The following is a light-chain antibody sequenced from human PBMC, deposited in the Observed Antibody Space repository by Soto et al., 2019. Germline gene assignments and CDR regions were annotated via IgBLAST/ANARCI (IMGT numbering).Light chain of an antibody. CDR2: GAS. CDR3: QQYNNWPKT. Sequence: TGMTQSPATLSVSPGERDTLSCRASQSVSSNLAWYQQKPGQAPRLLIYGASTRATGIPARFSGSGSGTEFTLTISSLQSEDFAVYYCQQYNNWPKTFGQGTKVDIK. J-gene: IGKJ1*01. V-gene: IGKV3-15*01. CDR1: QSVSSN.